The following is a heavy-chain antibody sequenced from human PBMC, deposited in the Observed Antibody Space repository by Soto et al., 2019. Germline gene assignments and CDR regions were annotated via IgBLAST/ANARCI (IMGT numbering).Heavy chain of an antibody. CDR2: IIPIFGTA. CDR3: ASPDSSSWSRYYYYGMDV. Sequence: GASVKVSCKASGGTFSSYAISWVRQAPGQGLEWMGGIIPIFGTANYAQKFQGRVTITADKSTSTAYMELSSLKSEDTAVYYCASPDSSSWSRYYYYGMDVWGQGTTVTVSS. CDR1: GGTFSSYA. D-gene: IGHD6-13*01. V-gene: IGHV1-69*06. J-gene: IGHJ6*02.